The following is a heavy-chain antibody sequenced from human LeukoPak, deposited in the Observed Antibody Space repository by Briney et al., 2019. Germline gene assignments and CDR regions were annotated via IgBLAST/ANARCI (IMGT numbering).Heavy chain of an antibody. D-gene: IGHD2-2*01. V-gene: IGHV3-23*01. Sequence: GGSLRLSCAASGFTFSSYAMSWVRQAPGKGLEWVSAICGSGGSTYYADSVKGRFTISRDNSKNTLYLQMNSLRAEDTAVYYCAKDHQVPAAMFGWFDPWGQGTLVTVSS. J-gene: IGHJ5*02. CDR2: ICGSGGST. CDR1: GFTFSSYA. CDR3: AKDHQVPAAMFGWFDP.